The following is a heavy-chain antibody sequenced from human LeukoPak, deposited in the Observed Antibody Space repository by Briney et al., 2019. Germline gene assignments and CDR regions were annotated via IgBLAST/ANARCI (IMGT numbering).Heavy chain of an antibody. CDR1: GGTFSSHA. CDR3: ARGSSSSSEPFDY. D-gene: IGHD6-6*01. J-gene: IGHJ4*02. V-gene: IGHV1-69*05. CDR2: IIPIFGTA. Sequence: ASVKVSCKASGGTFSSHAISWVRQAPGQGLEWMGRIIPIFGTANYAQKFQGRVTITTDESTSTAYMELSSLRSEDTAVYYCARGSSSSSEPFDYWGQGTLVTVSS.